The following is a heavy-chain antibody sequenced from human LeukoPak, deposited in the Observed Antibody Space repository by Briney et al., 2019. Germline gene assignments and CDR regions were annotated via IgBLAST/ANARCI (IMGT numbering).Heavy chain of an antibody. D-gene: IGHD3-3*01. V-gene: IGHV4-39*07. J-gene: IGHJ4*02. CDR3: ARDLGGHDFWSGYYTGEYYFDY. Sequence: SETLSLTCSVSGGSISSSSYYWGWIRQPPGKGLEWIGSIYYSGSTYYNPSLKSRVTMSVDTSKNQFSLKLSSVTAADTAVYYCARDLGGHDFWSGYYTGEYYFDYWGQGTLVTVSS. CDR1: GGSISSSSYY. CDR2: IYYSGST.